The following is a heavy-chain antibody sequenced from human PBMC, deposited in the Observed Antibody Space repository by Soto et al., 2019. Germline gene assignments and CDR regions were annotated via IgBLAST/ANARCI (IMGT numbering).Heavy chain of an antibody. V-gene: IGHV4-34*01. D-gene: IGHD1-26*01. Sequence: PSETLSLTCAVYGGSFSGYYLTWIRQPPGTGLEWIGEINHSGSTNYNPSLKSRISINPDTSKNQFSLQLSSVAPEDTAVYYCVRDGRPAPPRLGGLDVWGQGTTVTVSS. CDR2: INHSGST. CDR3: VRDGRPAPPRLGGLDV. CDR1: GGSFSGYY. J-gene: IGHJ6*02.